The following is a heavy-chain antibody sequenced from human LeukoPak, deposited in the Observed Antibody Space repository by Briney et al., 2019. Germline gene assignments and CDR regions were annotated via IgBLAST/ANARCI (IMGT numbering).Heavy chain of an antibody. Sequence: PSETLSLTCTVSGASISNSNWWSWVRQPPGKGLEWIGYIYYSGSTNYNPSLKSRVTISVDTSKNQFSLKLSSVTAADTAVYYCARLLAAAGTGWFDPWGQGTLVTVSS. CDR3: ARLLAAAGTGWFDP. CDR2: IYYSGST. D-gene: IGHD6-13*01. V-gene: IGHV4-4*02. CDR1: GASISNSNW. J-gene: IGHJ5*02.